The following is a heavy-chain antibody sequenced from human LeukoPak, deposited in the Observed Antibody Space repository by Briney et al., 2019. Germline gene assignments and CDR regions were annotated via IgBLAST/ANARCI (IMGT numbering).Heavy chain of an antibody. CDR1: GFTFSSST. CDR3: ARDARFDY. J-gene: IGHJ4*02. V-gene: IGHV3-23*01. Sequence: GGSLRLSCAASGFTFSSSTMSWVRQAPGLGLKWVSSISGGRAATYYAASMRGRFTISRDNSNNTLYLQMNSLRAEDTAVYYCARDARFDYWGQGTLVTVSS. CDR2: ISGGRAAT.